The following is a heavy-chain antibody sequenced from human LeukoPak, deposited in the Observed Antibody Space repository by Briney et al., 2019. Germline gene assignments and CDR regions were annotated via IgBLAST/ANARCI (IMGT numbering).Heavy chain of an antibody. Sequence: GGSLRLSCAASGFTFGSYWMSWVRQAPGKGLEWVANIKQDGSEKYYVDSVKGRFTISRDNAKNSLYLQMNSLRAEDTAVYYCARVPDGYWYYFDYWGQGTLVTVSS. J-gene: IGHJ4*02. CDR3: ARVPDGYWYYFDY. D-gene: IGHD5-24*01. CDR1: GFTFGSYW. V-gene: IGHV3-7*01. CDR2: IKQDGSEK.